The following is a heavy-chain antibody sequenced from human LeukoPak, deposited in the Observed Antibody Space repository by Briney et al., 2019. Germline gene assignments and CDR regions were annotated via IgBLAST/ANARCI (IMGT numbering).Heavy chain of an antibody. Sequence: GGSLRLSCAGSGFTFSSYEMNWVRQAPGEGLEWLSYISSSGSTIYYADSVKGRFTISRDNAKKSLFLQMNSLRAEDTAVYYCATSHRGDIWAVSWLDPWGQGTLVTVSS. V-gene: IGHV3-48*03. CDR3: ATSHRGDIWAVSWLDP. J-gene: IGHJ5*02. D-gene: IGHD3-9*01. CDR2: ISSSGSTI. CDR1: GFTFSSYE.